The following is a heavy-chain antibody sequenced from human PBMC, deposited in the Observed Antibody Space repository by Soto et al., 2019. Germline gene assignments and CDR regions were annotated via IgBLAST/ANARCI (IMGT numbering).Heavy chain of an antibody. Sequence: EVQLLESGGGLVQPGGSLRLSCVTSGFTFSSYAMSWVRQAPGKGLEWVSAIRGSDSTTYYADSVKGRFTISRDNSRNTLHLQMDSLRVEDTAVYYCAKTLLSTSWYGLHDCGGQGTLVTVSS. D-gene: IGHD6-13*01. V-gene: IGHV3-23*01. CDR2: IRGSDSTT. CDR3: AKTLLSTSWYGLHDC. J-gene: IGHJ4*02. CDR1: GFTFSSYA.